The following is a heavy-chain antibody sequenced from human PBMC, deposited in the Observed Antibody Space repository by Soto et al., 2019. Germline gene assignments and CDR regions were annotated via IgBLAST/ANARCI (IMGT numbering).Heavy chain of an antibody. Sequence: QVQLKESGPGLVKPSQTLSLTCTVSGGSISRGGQYWSWIRQHPGKGLEWIGYIYDSGSTYYNPSRRSRVTISVDTSKKQFSLKLRSVTAEDTAVYYCARDEAEYYFDYWGQGTLVTVSS. CDR1: GGSISRGGQY. J-gene: IGHJ4*02. CDR2: IYDSGST. V-gene: IGHV4-31*03. CDR3: ARDEAEYYFDY. D-gene: IGHD6-25*01.